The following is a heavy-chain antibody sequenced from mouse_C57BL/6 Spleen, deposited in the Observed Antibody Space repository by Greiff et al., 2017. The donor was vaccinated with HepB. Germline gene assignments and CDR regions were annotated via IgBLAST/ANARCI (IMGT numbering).Heavy chain of an antibody. CDR2: LHPNSGST. J-gene: IGHJ3*01. V-gene: IGHV1-64*01. Sequence: QVQLQQPGAELVKPGASVKLSCKASGYTFTSYWMHWVKQRPGQGLEWIGMLHPNSGSTNYNEKFKSKATLTVDKSSSTAYMQLSSLTSEDSAVYYGARSEGITTPRGGFAYWGQGTLVTVSA. CDR3: ARSEGITTPRGGFAY. CDR1: GYTFTSYW. D-gene: IGHD1-1*01.